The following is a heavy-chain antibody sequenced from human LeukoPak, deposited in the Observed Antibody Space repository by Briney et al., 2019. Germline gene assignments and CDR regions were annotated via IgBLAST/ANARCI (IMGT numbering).Heavy chain of an antibody. J-gene: IGHJ4*02. D-gene: IGHD2-15*01. CDR1: GFTFSSYA. Sequence: GSLRLSCAASGFTFSSYAMAWVRQAPGKGLEWVSGISDRGGTTYCADSVEGRFTISRDNSKNTLYLQMNNLGAEDTAVYYCAKVTSAGSCYQSDYWGQGTLVTVSS. CDR3: AKVTSAGSCYQSDY. CDR2: ISDRGGTT. V-gene: IGHV3-23*01.